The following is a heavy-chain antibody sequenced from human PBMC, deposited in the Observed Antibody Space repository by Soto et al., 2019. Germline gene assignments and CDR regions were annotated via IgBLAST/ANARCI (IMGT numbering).Heavy chain of an antibody. CDR2: IYYSGST. CDR3: ARDRSIQLGNWFDP. CDR1: GGSISSYY. D-gene: IGHD5-18*01. Sequence: SETLSLTCTVSGGSISSYYWSWIRQPPGKGLEWIGYIYYSGSTNYNPSLKSRVTISVDTSKNQFSLKLSSVTAADTAVYYCARDRSIQLGNWFDPWGQGTLVTVSS. V-gene: IGHV4-59*01. J-gene: IGHJ5*02.